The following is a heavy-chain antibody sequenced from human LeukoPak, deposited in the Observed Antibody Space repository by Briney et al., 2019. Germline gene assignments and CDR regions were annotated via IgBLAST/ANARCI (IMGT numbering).Heavy chain of an antibody. CDR3: ARGGGLDV. Sequence: GGSLRPSCAASGFTFSSYWMNWARQAPGKGLEWVASINHNGNVNYYVDSVKGRFTISRDNAKNSLYLQMSNLRAEDTAVYFYARGGGLDVWGQGATVTVSS. CDR1: GFTFSSYW. J-gene: IGHJ6*02. D-gene: IGHD3-16*01. V-gene: IGHV3-7*03. CDR2: INHNGNVN.